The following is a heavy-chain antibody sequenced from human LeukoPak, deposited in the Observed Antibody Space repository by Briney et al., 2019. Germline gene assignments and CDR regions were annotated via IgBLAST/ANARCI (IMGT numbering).Heavy chain of an antibody. V-gene: IGHV5-51*01. J-gene: IGHJ3*02. Sequence: GESLKISCKGSGYSLTNYWIGWVRQMPGKGLECVGTLSPGDSGATYSPSFQGQVTISADKSISTAYLQWSSLKASDTAMYYCTRRWAGGQTFDSRGPGTMVTVSS. CDR1: GYSLTNYW. CDR2: LSPGDSGA. D-gene: IGHD3-16*01. CDR3: TRRWAGGQTFDS.